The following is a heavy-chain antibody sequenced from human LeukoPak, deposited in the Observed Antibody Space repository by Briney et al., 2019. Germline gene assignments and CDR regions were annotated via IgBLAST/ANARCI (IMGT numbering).Heavy chain of an antibody. D-gene: IGHD4-17*01. V-gene: IGHV4-4*07. CDR2: IYTSGST. CDR1: GGSISSYY. CDR3: ARATIDYEGANYAFDI. J-gene: IGHJ3*02. Sequence: SETLSLTCTVSGGSISSYYWSWIRQPAGKGLEWIGRIYTSGSTNYNPSLKSRVTMSVDTSKNQFSLKLSSVTAADTVVYYCARATIDYEGANYAFDIWGQGTMVTVSS.